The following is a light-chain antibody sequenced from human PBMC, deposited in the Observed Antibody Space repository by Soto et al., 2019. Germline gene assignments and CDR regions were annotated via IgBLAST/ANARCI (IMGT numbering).Light chain of an antibody. V-gene: IGKV1-6*01. Sequence: AIQMTQSPSSLSASVGDRVTITCRASQGIRNDLGWYQQKPGKAPKLLIYGASSLQSDVPSRFSGSGSGTDFTLTISSPQPEDFATYYCLQDDSYPLTLGGGTKVEIK. CDR2: GAS. CDR3: LQDDSYPLT. CDR1: QGIRND. J-gene: IGKJ4*01.